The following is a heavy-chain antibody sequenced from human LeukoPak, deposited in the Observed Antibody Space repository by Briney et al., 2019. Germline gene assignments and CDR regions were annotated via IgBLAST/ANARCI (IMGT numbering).Heavy chain of an antibody. CDR3: ARWPDSWWSGYPGAFDP. CDR2: IYYSGST. J-gene: IGHJ5*02. V-gene: IGHV4-59*01. CDR1: GGSIGSYY. D-gene: IGHD3-3*01. Sequence: SETLSLTCTVSGGSIGSYYWSWIRQPPGKGLEWIGYIYYSGSTNYNPSLKSRVTISVDTSKNQFSLKLSSVTAADTAVYYCARWPDSWWSGYPGAFDPWGQGTLVTVSS.